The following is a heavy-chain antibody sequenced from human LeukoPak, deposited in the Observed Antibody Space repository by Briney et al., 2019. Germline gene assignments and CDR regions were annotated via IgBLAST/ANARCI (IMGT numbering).Heavy chain of an antibody. CDR3: ARGGGLDV. J-gene: IGHJ6*02. CDR1: GFIFSSYS. V-gene: IGHV3-7*03. D-gene: IGHD3-16*01. Sequence: GGSLRLSCAASGFIFSSYSLNWVRQAPGKGLEWVASINHNGNVNYYVDSVKGRFTISRDNAKNSLYLQMSNLRAEDTAVYFCARGGGLDVWGQGATVTVSS. CDR2: INHNGNVN.